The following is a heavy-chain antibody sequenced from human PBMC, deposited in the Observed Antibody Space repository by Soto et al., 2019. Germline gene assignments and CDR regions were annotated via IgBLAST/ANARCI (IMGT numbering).Heavy chain of an antibody. Sequence: EVQLVESGGGLVQPGGSLRLSCAASGFTFSEHYMAWVRQAPGKGLEWVGRVKNKANSYTTEYAASVKGRCSISRDDSRKLLCLQMNSLKTDDTALYNCTRVRLGAPTRDFDYWGQGALVTVSS. D-gene: IGHD2-15*01. CDR2: VKNKANSYTT. CDR3: TRVRLGAPTRDFDY. CDR1: GFTFSEHY. J-gene: IGHJ4*02. V-gene: IGHV3-72*01.